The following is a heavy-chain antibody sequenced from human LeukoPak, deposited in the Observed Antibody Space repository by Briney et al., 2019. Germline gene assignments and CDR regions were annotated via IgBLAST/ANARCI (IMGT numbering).Heavy chain of an antibody. CDR1: GYRFSDYW. D-gene: IGHD3-22*01. Sequence: GESPKISCKGSGYRFSDYWIGWVRQMPGKGLEWMGIIYPGDSDIIHSPSFQGQVTFSADKSISTAYLQWSSLKASDTAMYYCAKYYYDRSVGPFVYWGQGTLVTVSS. V-gene: IGHV5-51*01. CDR2: IYPGDSDI. J-gene: IGHJ4*02. CDR3: AKYYYDRSVGPFVY.